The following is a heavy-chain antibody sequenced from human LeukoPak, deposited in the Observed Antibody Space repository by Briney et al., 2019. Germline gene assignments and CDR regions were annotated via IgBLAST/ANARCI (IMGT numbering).Heavy chain of an antibody. J-gene: IGHJ4*02. CDR2: MNPNSGNT. V-gene: IGHV1-8*01. D-gene: IGHD6-19*01. CDR3: ARGPRAQYSSGWYFYLYFDY. CDR1: GYTFTSYD. Sequence: GASVKVSCKASGYTFTSYDINWVRQATGQGLEWMGWMNPNSGNTGYAQKFQGRVTMTRNTSISTAYMELSSLRSEDTAVYYCARGPRAQYSSGWYFYLYFDYWGQGTLVTVSS.